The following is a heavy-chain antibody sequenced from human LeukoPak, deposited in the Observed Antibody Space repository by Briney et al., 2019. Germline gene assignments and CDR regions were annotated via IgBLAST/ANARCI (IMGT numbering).Heavy chain of an antibody. D-gene: IGHD5/OR15-5a*01. CDR2: IKEYGTEK. CDR3: AGVSY. V-gene: IGHV3-7*03. Sequence: GGSLRVSCEASGFTFSRYWMNWVRQAPGKGLEWVANIKEYGTEKYLVDSVKGRFTISRDNAKNSLFLQMDSLRAEDTAVYYCAGVSYWGQGTLVTVSS. J-gene: IGHJ4*02. CDR1: GFTFSRYW.